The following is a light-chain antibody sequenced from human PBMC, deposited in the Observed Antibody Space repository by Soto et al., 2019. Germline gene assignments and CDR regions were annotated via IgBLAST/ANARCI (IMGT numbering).Light chain of an antibody. CDR1: QSVSSN. V-gene: IGKV3-15*01. CDR3: QQYNDWHIT. CDR2: GAS. Sequence: EVVLTQSPATLSMSPGDSVTLSCRASQSVSSNFAWYHQKPGQAPRLLLYGASTRATVIPAWFSGSGSGTEFTLPISSLQSEDLAVYYCQQYNDWHITFGQGTRLEIK. J-gene: IGKJ5*01.